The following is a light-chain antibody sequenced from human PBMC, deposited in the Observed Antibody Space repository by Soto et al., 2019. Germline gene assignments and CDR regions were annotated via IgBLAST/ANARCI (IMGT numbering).Light chain of an antibody. Sequence: DIVMTQSPLSLPVTPGEPASISCRSSQSLLHSNGYNYLNWYLQKPGQSPQLLIYLGSNRASGVPGRFSGGGSGTDFTLKISRVEAEDVGVFYCMQALQTPLTFGGGTKVEIQ. V-gene: IGKV2-28*01. J-gene: IGKJ4*01. CDR1: QSLLHSNGYNY. CDR2: LGS. CDR3: MQALQTPLT.